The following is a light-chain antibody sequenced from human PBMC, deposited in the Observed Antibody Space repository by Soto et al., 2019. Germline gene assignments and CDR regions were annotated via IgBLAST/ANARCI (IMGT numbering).Light chain of an antibody. J-gene: IGKJ4*01. CDR1: ESVSSSY. V-gene: IGKV3-20*01. CDR2: GAS. CDR3: QQYARSPLT. Sequence: ERATLSCRASESVSSSYVAWYQQRPGQAPRLLIYGASTRATGIPDRFSGSGSGTDFTLTISRLEPEDFAVYYCQQYARSPLTFGGGTKVDIK.